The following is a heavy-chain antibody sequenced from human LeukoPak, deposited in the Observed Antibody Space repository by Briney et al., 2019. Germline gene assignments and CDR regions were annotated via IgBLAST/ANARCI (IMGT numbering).Heavy chain of an antibody. CDR3: AREGDGYNRLFDY. V-gene: IGHV3-48*03. J-gene: IGHJ4*02. D-gene: IGHD5-24*01. CDR1: GFTFSSYE. CDR2: ISSSGSTI. Sequence: PGGSLRLSCAASGFTFSSYEMNWVRQAPGKGLEWVSYISSSGSTIYYADSVKGRFTISRDNAKNSLYLQMNSLRAEDTAVYYCAREGDGYNRLFDYWGQGTLVTVSS.